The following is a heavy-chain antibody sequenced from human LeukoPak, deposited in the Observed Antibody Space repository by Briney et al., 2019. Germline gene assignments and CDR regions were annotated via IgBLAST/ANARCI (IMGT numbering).Heavy chain of an antibody. J-gene: IGHJ4*02. D-gene: IGHD3-16*01. CDR2: ISPSGDIT. V-gene: IGHV3-23*01. Sequence: GGSLRLSCAASGFTFSNHGMNWVRQAPGKGLEWVSGISPSGDITYYADSVKGRFTISRDNSKNTVYLEVISLTAEDTAVYYCAKDDAWLRFGEWSQGTLVTVSS. CDR1: GFTFSNHG. CDR3: AKDDAWLRFGE.